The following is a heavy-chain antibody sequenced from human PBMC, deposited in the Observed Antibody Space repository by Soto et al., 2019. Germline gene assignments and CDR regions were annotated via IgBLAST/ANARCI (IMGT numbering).Heavy chain of an antibody. CDR1: GFTFSSYG. D-gene: IGHD6-6*01. CDR2: ISYDGSNK. V-gene: IGHV3-30*18. J-gene: IGHJ4*02. Sequence: ESGGGVVQPGRSLRLSCAASGFTFSSYGMHWVRQAPGKGLEWVAVISYDGSNKYYADSVKGRFTISRDNSKNTLYLQMNSLRAEDTAVYYCAKDWGIAARPYYFDYWGQGTLVTVSS. CDR3: AKDWGIAARPYYFDY.